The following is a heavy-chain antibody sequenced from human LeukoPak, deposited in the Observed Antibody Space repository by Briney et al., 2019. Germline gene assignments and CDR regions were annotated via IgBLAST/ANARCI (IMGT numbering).Heavy chain of an antibody. Sequence: SETLSLTCIVSGDTVSGDSISRGTYYWNWIRQPAGKGLEWIGRIYNSGFTNYNPSLKSRVTISVDTSKNQFSLKLSSVTAADTAVYYCARSTSRFDSWGQGTLVTVSS. CDR2: IYNSGFT. J-gene: IGHJ4*02. V-gene: IGHV4-61*02. D-gene: IGHD2-2*01. CDR1: GDSISRGTYY. CDR3: ARSTSRFDS.